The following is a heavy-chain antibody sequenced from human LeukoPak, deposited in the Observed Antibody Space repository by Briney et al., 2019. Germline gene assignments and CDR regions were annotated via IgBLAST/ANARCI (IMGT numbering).Heavy chain of an antibody. CDR1: GGSFSGYY. CDR2: INHSGST. CDR3: ARGARWFGDVYFDY. J-gene: IGHJ4*02. D-gene: IGHD3-10*01. V-gene: IGHV4-34*01. Sequence: PSETLSLTCAVYGGSFSGYYWSWFRKPPGKGLEWLGEINHSGSTNYNPSLKSRVTISVDTSKNQFSLKLSSVTAADTAVYYCARGARWFGDVYFDYWGQGTLVTVSS.